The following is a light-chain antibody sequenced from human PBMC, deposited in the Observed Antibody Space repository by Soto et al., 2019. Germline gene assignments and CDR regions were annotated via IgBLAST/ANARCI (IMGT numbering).Light chain of an antibody. Sequence: QSVLTQPPSASGTPGQMVTISCSGSTSNIGSNGVNWYQQLPGSAPKLLIYTDNQRPSGVPDRFSGSKSGTSASLAISGLQAEDEADYYCAAWDDSLSGLVVFGGGTQLTVL. CDR1: TSNIGSNG. V-gene: IGLV1-44*01. CDR2: TDN. J-gene: IGLJ2*01. CDR3: AAWDDSLSGLVV.